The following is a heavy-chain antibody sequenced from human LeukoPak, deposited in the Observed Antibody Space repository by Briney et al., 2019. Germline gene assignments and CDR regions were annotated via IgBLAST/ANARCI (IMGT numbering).Heavy chain of an antibody. CDR2: ISYDGSNK. D-gene: IGHD3-22*01. Sequence: QPGRSLRLSCAASGFTFSSYGMHWVRQAPGKGLEWVAVISYDGSNKYYADSVKGRFTISRDNSKNTLYLQVNSLRAEDTAVYYCAKGRAWYYYDSRSGPPFDYWGQGTLVTVSS. J-gene: IGHJ4*02. CDR3: AKGRAWYYYDSRSGPPFDY. V-gene: IGHV3-30*18. CDR1: GFTFSSYG.